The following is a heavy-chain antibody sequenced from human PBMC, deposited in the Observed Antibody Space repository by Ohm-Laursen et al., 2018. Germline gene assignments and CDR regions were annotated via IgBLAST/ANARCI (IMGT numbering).Heavy chain of an antibody. CDR1: GFTFSSYS. CDR3: AKDKQWLVYDY. D-gene: IGHD6-19*01. V-gene: IGHV3-48*04. Sequence: GSLRLSCTASGFTFSSYSMNWVRQAPGKGLEWVSYISSSSSTIYYADSVKGRFTISRDNAKNSLYLQMNSLRAEDTAVYYCAKDKQWLVYDYWGQGTLVTVSS. CDR2: ISSSSSTI. J-gene: IGHJ4*02.